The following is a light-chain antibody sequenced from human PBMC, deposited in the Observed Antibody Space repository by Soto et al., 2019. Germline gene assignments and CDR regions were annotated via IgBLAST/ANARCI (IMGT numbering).Light chain of an antibody. CDR2: DAS. V-gene: IGKV3-20*01. CDR1: QSVSSSQ. CDR3: QQYESSPPIT. Sequence: EIELTQSPGTLSLSPGERATLSCRASQSVSSSQLAWFQQKRCQAPRLLIYDASNRATGIPARCSGSGSGTDFTLTISGLEPEDFAVYYCQQYESSPPITFGQGTRLEIK. J-gene: IGKJ5*01.